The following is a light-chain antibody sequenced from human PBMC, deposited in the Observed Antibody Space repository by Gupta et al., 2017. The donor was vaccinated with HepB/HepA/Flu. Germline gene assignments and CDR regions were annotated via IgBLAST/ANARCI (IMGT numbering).Light chain of an antibody. Sequence: IVLTQSPGTLSLSPGGRATLSCRASQSVSSSYLAWYQQKPGQAPRLLIYGASSRATGIPDRFSGSGSGTDFTLTISRLEPEDVAVFYCQQYGSSPVITFGQGTRLEIK. CDR2: GAS. V-gene: IGKV3-20*01. CDR3: QQYGSSPVIT. J-gene: IGKJ5*01. CDR1: QSVSSSY.